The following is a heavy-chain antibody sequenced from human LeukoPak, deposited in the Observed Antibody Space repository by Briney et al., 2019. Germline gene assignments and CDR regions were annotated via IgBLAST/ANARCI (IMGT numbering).Heavy chain of an antibody. CDR2: INHSGST. D-gene: IGHD2-15*01. CDR3: ATPGVDAIQTGGHWFDP. Sequence: SETLSLTCTVSGGSISSSSYYWSWIRQPPGKGLEWIGEINHSGSTNYNPSLKSRVTISVDTSKNQFYLKPSSVTAADTAVYYCATPGVDAIQTGGHWFDPWGQGTLVTVSS. CDR1: GGSISSSSYY. V-gene: IGHV4-39*07. J-gene: IGHJ5*02.